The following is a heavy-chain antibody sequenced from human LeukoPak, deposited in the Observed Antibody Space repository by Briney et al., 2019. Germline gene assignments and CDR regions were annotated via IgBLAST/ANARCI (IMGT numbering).Heavy chain of an antibody. Sequence: ASVKVSCKAYGYTFTSYGISWVRQAPGQGLEWMGWITAYNGNTVYAQKLQGRVTMTTDTSTSTAYMELKSLRSDDTAVYYCARYSWNCHYYFDYWGQGTLVIVSS. D-gene: IGHD1-1*01. CDR2: ITAYNGNT. CDR1: GYTFTSYG. V-gene: IGHV1-18*01. CDR3: ARYSWNCHYYFDY. J-gene: IGHJ4*02.